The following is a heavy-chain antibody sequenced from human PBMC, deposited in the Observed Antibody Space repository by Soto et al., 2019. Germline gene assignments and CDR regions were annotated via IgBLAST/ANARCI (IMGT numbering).Heavy chain of an antibody. D-gene: IGHD3-16*01. J-gene: IGHJ6*02. CDR2: FDPEDGET. CDR3: ATSNVHYYYYGMDV. CDR1: GYTLTELS. V-gene: IGHV1-24*01. Sequence: ASVKVSCKVSGYTLTELSMHWVRQAPGKGLEWMGGFDPEDGETIYAQKFQGRVTMTEDTSTDTAYMELSSLRSEDTAVYYCATSNVHYYYYGMDVWGQGTTVTVSS.